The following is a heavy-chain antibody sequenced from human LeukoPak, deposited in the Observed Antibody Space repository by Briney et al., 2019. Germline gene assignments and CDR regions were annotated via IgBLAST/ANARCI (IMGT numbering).Heavy chain of an antibody. D-gene: IGHD2/OR15-2a*01. V-gene: IGHV1-8*01. Sequence: ASVKVSCRASGYTFTSYDINWVRQATGQGLEWMGWMNPNSGNTGYAQKFQGRVTMTRNTSISTAYMELSSLRSEDTAVYYCARGKILAETYYYYYGMDVWGQGTTVTVSS. CDR1: GYTFTSYD. CDR3: ARGKILAETYYYYYGMDV. CDR2: MNPNSGNT. J-gene: IGHJ6*02.